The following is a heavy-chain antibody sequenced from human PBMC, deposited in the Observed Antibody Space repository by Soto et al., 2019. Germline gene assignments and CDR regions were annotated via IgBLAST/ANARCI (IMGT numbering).Heavy chain of an antibody. CDR2: ITRGDGTT. J-gene: IGHJ4*02. V-gene: IGHV3-23*01. Sequence: VQLLESGGTLVQPGGSLRVSCAASESTFNSYDMSWVRQAPGKGLEWVSTITRGDGTTYYADSVKGRFTISRDNSKKPVYRQMNGLRAETTADYYCATVTGSGDYRLWGREPWSPSP. D-gene: IGHD3-10*01. CDR3: ATVTGSGDYRL. CDR1: ESTFNSYD.